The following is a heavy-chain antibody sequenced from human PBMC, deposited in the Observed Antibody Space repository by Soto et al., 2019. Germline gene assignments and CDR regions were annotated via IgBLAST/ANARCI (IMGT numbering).Heavy chain of an antibody. V-gene: IGHV3-73*01. J-gene: IGHJ4*02. CDR3: SYYDSSGYYLANY. CDR1: GFTFSGSA. D-gene: IGHD3-22*01. Sequence: GGSLRLSCAASGFTFSGSAMHWVRQASGKGLEWVGRIRSKANSYATAYAASVKGRFTISRDDSKNTAYLQMNSLKTEDTAVYYCSYYDSSGYYLANYWGQGTLVTVSS. CDR2: IRSKANSYAT.